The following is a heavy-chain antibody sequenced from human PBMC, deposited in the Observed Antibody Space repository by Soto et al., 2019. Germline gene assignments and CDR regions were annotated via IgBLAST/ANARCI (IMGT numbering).Heavy chain of an antibody. CDR3: AAEVLRFLGRDYYYYYGMDV. CDR2: IAVGNGNT. D-gene: IGHD3-3*01. J-gene: IGHJ6*02. Sequence: SVKVSCKASGFTFTSSAVQWVRQARGQRLEWIGWIAVGNGNTNYAQKFQGRVTITRDMSTSTAYMQLSSLRSEDTAVYYCAAEVLRFLGRDYYYYYGMDVWGQGTTVTVSS. CDR1: GFTFTSSA. V-gene: IGHV1-58*01.